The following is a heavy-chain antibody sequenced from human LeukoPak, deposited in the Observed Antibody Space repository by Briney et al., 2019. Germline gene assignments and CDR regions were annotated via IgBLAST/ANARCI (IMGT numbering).Heavy chain of an antibody. Sequence: SGTLSLTCAVSGGSISSSTNWWSWVRQPPGKGLEWIGEIYHSGGTNYNPSLRSRITISVDKSQNQFSLKVNSLTAADTAVYYCATNGYYCMDVWGKGTTVTVSS. D-gene: IGHD2-8*01. V-gene: IGHV4-4*02. J-gene: IGHJ6*03. CDR3: ATNGYYCMDV. CDR1: GGSISSSTNW. CDR2: IYHSGGT.